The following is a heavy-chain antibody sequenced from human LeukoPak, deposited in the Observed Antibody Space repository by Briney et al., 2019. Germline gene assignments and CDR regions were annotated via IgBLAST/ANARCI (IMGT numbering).Heavy chain of an antibody. J-gene: IGHJ6*04. V-gene: IGHV1-69*06. D-gene: IGHD3-10*01. CDR2: IILIFGTA. CDR3: ATGLWFGKYLNV. CDR1: GGTFSSYA. Sequence: SVKVSCKASGGTFSSYAISWVRQAPGQGLEWMGGIILIFGTANYAQKFQGRVTMTEDTSTDTAYMELSSLRSEDTAVYYCATGLWFGKYLNVWGKGTTVTISS.